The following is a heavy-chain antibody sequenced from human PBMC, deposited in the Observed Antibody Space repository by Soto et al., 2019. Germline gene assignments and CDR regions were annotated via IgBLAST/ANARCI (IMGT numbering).Heavy chain of an antibody. CDR1: GFTVSDNY. Sequence: PGGSLRLSCAASGFTVSDNYMSWVRRAPGEGLEWVSVLYSHGHTYYAESVKGRFTISRDNSKNTLYLQMSSLRVEDTAMYYCARGRGNGWFYLDSWGQGTLVTVSS. J-gene: IGHJ4*02. V-gene: IGHV3-53*01. CDR3: ARGRGNGWFYLDS. CDR2: LYSHGHT. D-gene: IGHD6-19*01.